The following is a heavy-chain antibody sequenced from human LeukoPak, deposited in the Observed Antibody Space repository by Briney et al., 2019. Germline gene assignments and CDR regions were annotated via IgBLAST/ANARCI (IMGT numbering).Heavy chain of an antibody. Sequence: SETLSLTCAVYGGSFSGYYWSWIRQPPGKGLEWIGYIYYSGSTNYNPSLKSRVTISVDTSKNQFSLKLSSVTAADTAVYYCAGSGRGYYYYYGMDVWGQGTTVTVSS. V-gene: IGHV4-59*08. D-gene: IGHD3-10*01. CDR1: GGSFSGYY. CDR2: IYYSGST. J-gene: IGHJ6*02. CDR3: AGSGRGYYYYYGMDV.